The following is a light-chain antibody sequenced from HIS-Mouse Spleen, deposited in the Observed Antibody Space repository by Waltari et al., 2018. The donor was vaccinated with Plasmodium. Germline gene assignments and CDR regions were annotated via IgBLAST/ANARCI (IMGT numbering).Light chain of an antibody. CDR2: DVS. V-gene: IGLV2-14*03. J-gene: IGLJ2*01. CDR3: SSYTSSSTLV. Sequence: QSALTQPASVSGSPGQSITISCTGTSSDVGGYNYVSWYQPHPGKAPKLMIYDVSNRPSGVSNRLSGSKSGNTASLTISGLQAEDEADYYCSSYTSSSTLVFGGGTKLTVL. CDR1: SSDVGGYNY.